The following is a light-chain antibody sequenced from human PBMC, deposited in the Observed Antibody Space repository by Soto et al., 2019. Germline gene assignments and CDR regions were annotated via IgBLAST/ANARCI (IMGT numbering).Light chain of an antibody. V-gene: IGLV1-40*01. CDR3: QSYGSSPRGV. Sequence: QSVLTQPPSVSGAPGQRVTISCTGSSSNIGEGYDVHWYQQLPGTAPKLLIYDNSNRPSGVPDRFSGSKSGTSASLAITGLQDEDAADYYCQSYGSSPRGVFGGGTKLTVL. CDR1: SSNIGEGYD. CDR2: DNS. J-gene: IGLJ2*01.